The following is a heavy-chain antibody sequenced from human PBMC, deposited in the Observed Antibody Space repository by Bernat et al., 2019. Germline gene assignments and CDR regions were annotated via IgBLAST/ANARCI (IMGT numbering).Heavy chain of an antibody. CDR1: GYTFTSYG. CDR3: ARYIPTAGFRYFDL. CDR2: MSPNSGHT. J-gene: IGHJ2*01. D-gene: IGHD6-13*01. V-gene: IGHV1-8*01. Sequence: QVQLVQSGAEVKKPVASVKVSCKASGYTFTSYGINWVRQATGQGLEWMGWMSPNSGHTGYAQKFQGRVTMTRNTSISTAYMELSSLKSEDTAMYYCARYIPTAGFRYFDLWGRGTLVTVSS.